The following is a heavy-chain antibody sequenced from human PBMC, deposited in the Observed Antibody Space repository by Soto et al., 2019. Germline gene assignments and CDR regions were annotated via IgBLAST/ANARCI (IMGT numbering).Heavy chain of an antibody. J-gene: IGHJ6*02. V-gene: IGHV4-61*01. D-gene: IGHD2-2*01. CDR3: AREEQLLYYYYGMDV. Sequence: QVQLQESGPGLVKPSETLSLTCTVSGGSVSSGSYYWSWIRQPPGKGLEWIGYIYYSGSTNYNPSLKSRVTISVDTSKNQFSLKLSSVTAADTAVYYCAREEQLLYYYYGMDVWGQGTTVTVSS. CDR2: IYYSGST. CDR1: GGSVSSGSYY.